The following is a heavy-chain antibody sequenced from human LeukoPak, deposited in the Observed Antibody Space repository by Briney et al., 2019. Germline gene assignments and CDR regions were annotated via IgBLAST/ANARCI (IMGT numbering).Heavy chain of an antibody. Sequence: SETLSLTCAVYGGSFSGYYWSWIRQPPGKGLEWIGEINHSGSTNYNPSLKSRVTISVDTSKNQFSLKLSSVTAADTAVYYCARGQDSQWSQRNRFDPWGQGTLVTVSS. CDR1: GGSFSGYY. CDR3: ARGQDSQWSQRNRFDP. J-gene: IGHJ5*02. CDR2: INHSGST. D-gene: IGHD2-15*01. V-gene: IGHV4-34*01.